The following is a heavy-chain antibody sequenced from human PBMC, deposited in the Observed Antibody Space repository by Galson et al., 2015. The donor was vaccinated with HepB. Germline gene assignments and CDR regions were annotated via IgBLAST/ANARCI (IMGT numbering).Heavy chain of an antibody. CDR2: ISAYNGNT. CDR1: GYTFTSYG. Sequence: SVKVSCKASGYTFTSYGISWVRQAPGRGLEWMGWISAYNGNTNYAQKLQGRVTMTPGTSTSTAYMELRSLISDDTAVYYCARGLWRGATHFDYWGQGTLVTVSP. J-gene: IGHJ4*02. CDR3: ARGLWRGATHFDY. D-gene: IGHD1-26*01. V-gene: IGHV1-18*01.